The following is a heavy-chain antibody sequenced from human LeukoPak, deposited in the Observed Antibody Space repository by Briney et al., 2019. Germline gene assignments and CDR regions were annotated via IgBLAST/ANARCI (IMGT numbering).Heavy chain of an antibody. CDR2: VYYSGST. D-gene: IGHD3-10*01. J-gene: IGHJ6*02. V-gene: IGHV4-61*01. CDR3: ARIPSEYYPYYYGMDV. Sequence: SETLSLTCTVSGGSVSSGRYYWSWIRQPPGKGLEWIGYVYYSGSTNYNPSLKSRVTISVDTSKNQFSLKLSSVTAADTAVYYCARIPSEYYPYYYGMDVWGQGTTVTVSS. CDR1: GGSVSSGRYY.